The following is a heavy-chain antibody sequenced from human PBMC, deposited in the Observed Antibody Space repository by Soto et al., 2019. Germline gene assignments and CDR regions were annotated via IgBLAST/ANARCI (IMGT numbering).Heavy chain of an antibody. Sequence: SETLSLTCTVSGGSISSSSYYWGWIRQPPGKGLEWIGYIYQSGSTYYNPSLKSRVTISVDRSKNQFSLRLTSVTAADTAVYYCARSSTSANYFDYWGQGTLVTVSS. V-gene: IGHV4-61*05. CDR1: GGSISSSSYY. J-gene: IGHJ4*02. D-gene: IGHD2-2*01. CDR2: IYQSGST. CDR3: ARSSTSANYFDY.